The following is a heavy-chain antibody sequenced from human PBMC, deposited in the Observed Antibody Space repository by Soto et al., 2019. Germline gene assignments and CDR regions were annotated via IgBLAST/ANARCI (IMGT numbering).Heavy chain of an antibody. CDR1: GYTFTSYG. D-gene: IGHD3-3*01. CDR3: ARATTYDFWSGYYSGYYGMDV. V-gene: IGHV1-18*04. Sequence: ASVKVSCKASGYTFTSYGISWVRQAPGQGLEWMGWISAYNGNTNYAQKLQGRVTMTTDTSTSTAYMELRSLRSDDTAVYYCARATTYDFWSGYYSGYYGMDVWGQGTTVTVS. J-gene: IGHJ6*02. CDR2: ISAYNGNT.